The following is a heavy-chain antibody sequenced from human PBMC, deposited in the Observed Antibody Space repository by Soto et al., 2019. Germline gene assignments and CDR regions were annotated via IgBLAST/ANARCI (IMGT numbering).Heavy chain of an antibody. CDR1: GGTFSSYA. CDR3: ARVLQDIVVVPAATPGVDYYYYYGMDV. V-gene: IGHV1-69*01. Sequence: QVQLVQSGAEVKKPGSSVKVSCKASGGTFSSYAISWVRQAPGQGLEWMGGIIPIFGTANYAQKFQGRVTITADESTSTDYMELSSLRSEDTAVYYCARVLQDIVVVPAATPGVDYYYYYGMDVWGQGTTVTVSS. CDR2: IIPIFGTA. J-gene: IGHJ6*02. D-gene: IGHD2-2*01.